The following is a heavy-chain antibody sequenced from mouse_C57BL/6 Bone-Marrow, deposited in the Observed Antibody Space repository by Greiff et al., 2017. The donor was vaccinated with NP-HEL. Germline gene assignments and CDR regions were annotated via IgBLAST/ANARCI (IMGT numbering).Heavy chain of an antibody. D-gene: IGHD1-1*01. J-gene: IGHJ3*01. CDR2: INPNYGTT. CDR3: ARGDYYGTLFAY. Sequence: EVKLMESGPELVKPGASVKISCKASGYSFTDYNMNWVKQSNGKSLEWIGVINPNYGTTSYNQKFKGKATLTVDQSSSTAYMQLNSLTSEDSAVYYCARGDYYGTLFAYWGQGTLVTVSA. V-gene: IGHV1-39*01. CDR1: GYSFTDYN.